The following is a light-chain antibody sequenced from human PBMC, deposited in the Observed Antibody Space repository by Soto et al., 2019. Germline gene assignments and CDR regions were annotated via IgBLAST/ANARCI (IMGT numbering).Light chain of an antibody. CDR3: QQTYNTPGT. CDR2: GAS. Sequence: DLQMTQSPSSLSASVGDSVTITCRASQSLNKYLNWYQHKPGKAPSLLIYGASSLHSGVAARLSDAGGGTYFTLTITILQPEASATYNCQQTYNTPGTFGRGTKVEL. V-gene: IGKV1-39*01. J-gene: IGKJ1*01. CDR1: QSLNKY.